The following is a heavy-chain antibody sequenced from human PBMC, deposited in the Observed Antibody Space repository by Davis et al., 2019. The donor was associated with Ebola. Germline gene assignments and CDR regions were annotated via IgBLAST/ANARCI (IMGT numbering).Heavy chain of an antibody. V-gene: IGHV3-48*01. CDR2: ISSSSSTI. Sequence: GESLKISCAASGFTFSSYWMSWVRQAPGKGLEWVSYISSSSSTIYYADSVKGRFTISRDNAKNSLYLQMNSLRVEDSAIYYCVKDSSNIWFDIWGQGTLVTVSS. D-gene: IGHD2/OR15-2a*01. J-gene: IGHJ3*02. CDR1: GFTFSSYW. CDR3: VKDSSNIWFDI.